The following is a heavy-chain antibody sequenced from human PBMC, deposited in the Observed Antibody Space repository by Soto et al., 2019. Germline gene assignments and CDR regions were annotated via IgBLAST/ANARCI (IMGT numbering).Heavy chain of an antibody. V-gene: IGHV3-23*01. CDR2: ISGSGGST. CDR1: GFTFSSYA. Sequence: EVQLLESGGGLVQPGGSLSLSCAASGFTFSSYAMSWVRQAPGKGLEWVSAISGSGGSTYYADSVKGRFTISRDNSKSTLYLQMNGLRAEDTAGYYCAQFEGWGIGRYSGSYYFDYCGQGTLVTVSS. J-gene: IGHJ4*02. CDR3: AQFEGWGIGRYSGSYYFDY. D-gene: IGHD1-26*01.